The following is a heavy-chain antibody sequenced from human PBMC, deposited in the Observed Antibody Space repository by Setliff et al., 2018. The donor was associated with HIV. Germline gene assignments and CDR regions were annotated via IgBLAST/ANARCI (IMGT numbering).Heavy chain of an antibody. J-gene: IGHJ4*01. CDR1: GYTFTSYY. D-gene: IGHD6-13*01. CDR3: ARDWSSAAAGTFTPPDY. Sequence: ASVKVSCKASGYTFTSYYMHWVRQAPGQGLEWMGIINPSGGSTSYAQKFQGRVTMTRDTSTSTVYMELSSLRSEDTAVYYCARDWSSAAAGTFTPPDYWGHGTLVTVSS. V-gene: IGHV1-46*01. CDR2: INPSGGST.